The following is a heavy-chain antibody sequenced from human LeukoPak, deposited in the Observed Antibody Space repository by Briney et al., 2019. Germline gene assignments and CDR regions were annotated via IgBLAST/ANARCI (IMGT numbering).Heavy chain of an antibody. V-gene: IGHV3-7*01. CDR2: IKQDGSEK. CDR3: ARVPYDSSGYYWDY. D-gene: IGHD3-22*01. J-gene: IGHJ4*02. CDR1: GGSFSGNN. Sequence: ETLSLTCAVYGGSFSGNNWSWIRQPPGKGLEWVANIKQDGSEKYYVDSVKGRFTISRDNAKNSLYLQMNSLRAEDTAVYYCARVPYDSSGYYWDYWGQGTLVTVSS.